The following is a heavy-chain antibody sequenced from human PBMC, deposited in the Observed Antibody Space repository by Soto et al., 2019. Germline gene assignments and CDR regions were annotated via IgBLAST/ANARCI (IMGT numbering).Heavy chain of an antibody. CDR1: GFSFSDYW. CDR3: PRGVRFSANYL. CDR2: IDTDGSTT. Sequence: EVQLVESGGGLVQPGGSLRLSCAASGFSFSDYWMHWVRQAPGKGLVWVSCIDTDGSTTTYADSVKGRFTISRDIVKNSLYLRLDRRRAVDTVLYYCPRGVRFSANYLGGQGTLVTFSS. V-gene: IGHV3-74*01. J-gene: IGHJ4*02. D-gene: IGHD1-26*01.